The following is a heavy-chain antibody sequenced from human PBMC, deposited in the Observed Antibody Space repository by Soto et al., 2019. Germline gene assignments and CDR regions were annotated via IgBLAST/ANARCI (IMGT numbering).Heavy chain of an antibody. CDR1: GFTFSSYW. V-gene: IGHV3-7*01. CDR2: IKQDGSEK. CDR3: VKSTRGRDFWSGPSPYNWFDP. J-gene: IGHJ5*02. D-gene: IGHD3-3*01. Sequence: PGGSLRLSCAASGFTFSSYWMSWVRQAPGKGLEWVANIKQDGSEKYYVDSVKGRFTISRDNAKNSLYLQMNSLRAEDTAVYYCVKSTRGRDFWSGPSPYNWFDPWGQGTLVTVSS.